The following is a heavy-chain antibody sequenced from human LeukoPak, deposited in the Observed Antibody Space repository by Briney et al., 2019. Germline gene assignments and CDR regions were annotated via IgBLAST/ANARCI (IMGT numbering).Heavy chain of an antibody. CDR2: IITILGTA. J-gene: IGHJ5*02. CDR3: AREKDYYDSSPVDP. V-gene: IGHV1-69*11. D-gene: IGHD3-22*01. CDR1: GGTFTSYA. Sequence: SVKVSRKASGGTFTSYAISWVRQAPGQGLEWMGRIITILGTANYAQKFQGRVTITTDESTSTAYMELRSLRSEDTAVYYCAREKDYYDSSPVDPWGQGTLVTVSS.